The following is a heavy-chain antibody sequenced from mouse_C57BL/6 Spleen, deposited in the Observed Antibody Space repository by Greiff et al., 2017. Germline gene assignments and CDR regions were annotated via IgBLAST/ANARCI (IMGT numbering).Heavy chain of an antibody. CDR3: ARNSGSSGPFYAMDY. V-gene: IGHV2-2*01. CDR2: IWSGGST. D-gene: IGHD3-2*02. Sequence: QVHVKQSGPGLVQPSQSLSITCTVSGFSLTSYGVHWVRQSPGKGLEWLGVIWSGGSTDYNAAFISRLSISKDNSKSQVFFKMNSLQADDTAIYYCARNSGSSGPFYAMDYWGQGTSVTVSS. J-gene: IGHJ4*01. CDR1: GFSLTSYG.